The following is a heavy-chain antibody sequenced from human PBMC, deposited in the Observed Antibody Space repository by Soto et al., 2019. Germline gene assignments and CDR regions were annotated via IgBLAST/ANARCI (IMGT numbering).Heavy chain of an antibody. V-gene: IGHV4-4*07. D-gene: IGHD3-10*01. CDR1: GGSISSYY. CDR2: IYTSGST. Sequence: SETLSLTCTVSGGSISSYYWSWIRQPAGKGLEWIGRIYTSGSTNYNPSLKSRVTMSVDTSKTQFSLKLSSVTAADTAVYYCARDRAAYGSGTLGNWFDPWGQGTLVTVSS. J-gene: IGHJ5*02. CDR3: ARDRAAYGSGTLGNWFDP.